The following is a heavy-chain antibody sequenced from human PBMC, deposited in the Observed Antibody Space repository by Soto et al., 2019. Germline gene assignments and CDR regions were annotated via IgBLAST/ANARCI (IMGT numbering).Heavy chain of an antibody. Sequence: SETLSLTCAVYGGSFSGYYWSWIRQPPGKGLEWIGEINHSGSTNYNPSLKSRVPISVDTSKNQFSLKLSSGTAAVSAVYYCACGGGDTPDYWGQGTLVTVSS. V-gene: IGHV4-34*01. CDR2: INHSGST. CDR1: GGSFSGYY. D-gene: IGHD2-21*01. CDR3: ACGGGDTPDY. J-gene: IGHJ4*02.